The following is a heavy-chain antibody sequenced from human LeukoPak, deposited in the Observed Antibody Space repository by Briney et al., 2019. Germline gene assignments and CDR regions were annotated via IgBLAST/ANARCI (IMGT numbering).Heavy chain of an antibody. V-gene: IGHV3-7*01. Sequence: GGSLRLSCAASGFTFSSFWMSWARQAPGKGLEWVANIKQEGSEKYYVGSVKGRFTISRDDARSSLYLQMNSLRAEDTAVYFCARGFELDYWGQGTLVTVSS. J-gene: IGHJ4*02. CDR1: GFTFSSFW. CDR2: IKQEGSEK. CDR3: ARGFELDY.